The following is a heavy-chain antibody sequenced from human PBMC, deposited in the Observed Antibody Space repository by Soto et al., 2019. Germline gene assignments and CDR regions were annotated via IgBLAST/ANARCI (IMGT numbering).Heavy chain of an antibody. CDR1: GYSFTSYW. V-gene: IGHV5-10-1*01. D-gene: IGHD3-3*01. J-gene: IGHJ6*02. CDR3: AGRITIFGVVEDGSDCGMDV. CDR2: IDPSDSYT. Sequence: GESLKISCKGSGYSFTSYWISWVRQMPGKGLEWMGRIDPSDSYTNYSPSFQGHVTISADKSISTAYLQWSSLKASDTAMYYCAGRITIFGVVEDGSDCGMDVWGQGTTVTVYS.